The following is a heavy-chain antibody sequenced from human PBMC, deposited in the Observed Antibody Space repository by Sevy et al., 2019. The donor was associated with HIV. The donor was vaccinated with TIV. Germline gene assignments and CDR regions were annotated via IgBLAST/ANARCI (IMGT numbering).Heavy chain of an antibody. V-gene: IGHV3-7*01. CDR1: EFTFSIYW. CDR2: IKQDGSEK. D-gene: IGHD2-15*01. J-gene: IGHJ6*02. CDR3: VRGGGLPPEYCSGRSCYGYYYGMDV. Sequence: GGCLRLSCAASEFTFSIYWMTWVRQAPGKGLEWLASIKQDGSEKYYVDSVNGRFTSSRDNAKNSLYLQMVSLRAEDMAVYYCVRGGGLPPEYCSGRSCYGYYYGMDVWGQGTTVTVSS.